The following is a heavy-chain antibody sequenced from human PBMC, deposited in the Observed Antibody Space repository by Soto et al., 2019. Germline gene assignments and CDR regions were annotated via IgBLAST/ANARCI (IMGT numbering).Heavy chain of an antibody. J-gene: IGHJ6*03. Sequence: QVQLQESGPGLVKPSETLSLTCTVSGGSISGGGYYWSWIRQHPAKGLEWIGYIYYSGNAYYNPSLKSRVTISVDTSKNQFSLKLSSVTAADTAVYYCAWGSGSFYKGNYFYYYYMDVWGKGTTVTVSS. D-gene: IGHD3-10*01. CDR2: IYYSGNA. CDR1: GGSISGGGYY. V-gene: IGHV4-31*03. CDR3: AWGSGSFYKGNYFYYYYMDV.